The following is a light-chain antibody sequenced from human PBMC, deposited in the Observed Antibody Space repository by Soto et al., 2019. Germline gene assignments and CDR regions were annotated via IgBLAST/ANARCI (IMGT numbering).Light chain of an antibody. CDR3: QQYGGSPAIT. J-gene: IGKJ5*01. CDR2: GTS. Sequence: PGERATLSCRASQSVSSTYLAWYQQQPGQAPRLLMSGTSNRATGVPDRFRASASGTDFTLTISRLEPEDFAVYFCQQYGGSPAITFGQGTRLEIK. CDR1: QSVSSTY. V-gene: IGKV3-20*01.